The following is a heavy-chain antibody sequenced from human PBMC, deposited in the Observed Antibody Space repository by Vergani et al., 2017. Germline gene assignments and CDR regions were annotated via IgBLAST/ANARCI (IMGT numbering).Heavy chain of an antibody. D-gene: IGHD6-25*01. J-gene: IGHJ4*02. CDR1: GGSLSGYF. CDR2: ITAIGSA. Sequence: QVHLQQRGAGVLKPSETLSLTCGVIGGSLSGYFWSWIRQSPGRGLEWIGEITAIGSAKYSPSATSRVTISVDTSRGEFTLTVTTVTAADKRLDFCESRLPRLNLGSKSNAGSFDSWGQGTLVTVSS. CDR3: ESRLPRLNLGSKSNAGSFDS. V-gene: IGHV4-34*02.